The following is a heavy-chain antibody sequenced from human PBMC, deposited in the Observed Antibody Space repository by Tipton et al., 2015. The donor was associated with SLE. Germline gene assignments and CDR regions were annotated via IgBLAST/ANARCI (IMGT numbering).Heavy chain of an antibody. CDR2: INPSGST. D-gene: IGHD3-10*01. Sequence: LRLSCAVYGGSFSGYYWSWIRQPPGKGLEWIGEINPSGSTNYNPSLKSRVTISVDTSKNQFSLKLSSVTAADTAVYYCASLRTEYYYGSRADYWGQGTLVTVSS. CDR3: ASLRTEYYYGSRADY. J-gene: IGHJ4*02. V-gene: IGHV4-34*01. CDR1: GGSFSGYY.